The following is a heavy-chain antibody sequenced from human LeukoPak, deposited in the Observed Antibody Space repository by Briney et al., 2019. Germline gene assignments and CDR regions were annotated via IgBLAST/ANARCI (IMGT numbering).Heavy chain of an antibody. Sequence: GGSLRLSCAASGSTFDDYAMHWVRQAPGKGLEWVSLISGDGGSTYYADSVKGRFTISRDNSKNSLYLQMNSLRTEDTALYYCAKDQRGYSYGMDAFDIWGQGTMVTVSS. CDR2: ISGDGGST. J-gene: IGHJ3*02. D-gene: IGHD5-18*01. V-gene: IGHV3-43*02. CDR1: GSTFDDYA. CDR3: AKDQRGYSYGMDAFDI.